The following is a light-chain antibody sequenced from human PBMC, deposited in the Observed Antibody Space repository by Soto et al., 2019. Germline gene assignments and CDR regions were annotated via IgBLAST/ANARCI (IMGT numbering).Light chain of an antibody. J-gene: IGKJ1*01. CDR2: AAS. CDR3: QQYYYLST. Sequence: AIRMTQSPSSFSASTGDRVTITCRASQGISSYLAWYQQKPGKAPKLLIYAASTLQSGVPSRFSGSGSGTDFTLTISCLQSEDVATYYCQQYYYLSTFGQGTKVEIK. V-gene: IGKV1-8*01. CDR1: QGISSY.